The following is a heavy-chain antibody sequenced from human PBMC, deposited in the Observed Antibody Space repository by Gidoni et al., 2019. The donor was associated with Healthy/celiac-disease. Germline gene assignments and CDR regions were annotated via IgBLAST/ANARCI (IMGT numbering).Heavy chain of an antibody. Sequence: EVQLVESGGGLVQPGGSLRLSCAASRFTFSSYSMNWVRQAPGKGLEWVSYISSSSSTIYYADSVKGRFTISRDNAKNSLYLQRNSLRAEDTAVYYCARVDYYDSSGKLDDWGQGTLVTVSS. V-gene: IGHV3-48*04. CDR3: ARVDYYDSSGKLDD. CDR1: RFTFSSYS. D-gene: IGHD3-22*01. J-gene: IGHJ4*02. CDR2: ISSSSSTI.